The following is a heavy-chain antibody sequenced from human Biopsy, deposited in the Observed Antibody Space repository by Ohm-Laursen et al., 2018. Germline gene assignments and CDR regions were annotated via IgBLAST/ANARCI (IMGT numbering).Heavy chain of an antibody. CDR2: IYYTGHT. V-gene: IGHV4-59*01. Sequence: GTLFLTCTVSGGSIKSYYWNWIRQSPGKGLEWIGFIYYTGHTNYNPSLKSRATISVDTSKNQFSLKVISVTAADTAVYYCARLTGDPSYWGQGILVTVSS. J-gene: IGHJ4*02. CDR3: ARLTGDPSY. CDR1: GGSIKSYY. D-gene: IGHD7-27*01.